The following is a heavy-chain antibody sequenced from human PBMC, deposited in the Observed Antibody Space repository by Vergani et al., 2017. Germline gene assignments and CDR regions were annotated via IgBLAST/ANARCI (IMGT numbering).Heavy chain of an antibody. J-gene: IGHJ6*03. CDR2: TRNIANSYTT. CDR1: GFTFSNHY. Sequence: EVQLVESGGGLVQPGGSLRLSCAASGFTFSNHYMDWVRQAPGQGLEWVGHTRNIANSYTTYYAASVKCRFTISRDDSKNSLYLQMNSLKTEATAVYYCARVGYNSGPLGYYSYMDVWGKGTTVTVSS. CDR3: ARVGYNSGPLGYYSYMDV. V-gene: IGHV3-72*01. D-gene: IGHD6-19*01.